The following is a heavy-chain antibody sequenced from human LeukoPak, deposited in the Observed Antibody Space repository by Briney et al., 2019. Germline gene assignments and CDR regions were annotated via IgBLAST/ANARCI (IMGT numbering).Heavy chain of an antibody. CDR1: GGSISSYY. CDR2: IYTSGST. V-gene: IGHV4-4*07. CDR3: ARDSGDFWSGYSIPYYYYYMDV. D-gene: IGHD3-3*01. Sequence: PSETLSLTCTVSGGSISSYYWSWIRQPAGKGLEWIGRIYTSGSTNYNPSLKSRVTMSVDTSKNQFSLKLSSVTAADTAVYYCARDSGDFWSGYSIPYYYYYMDVWGKGTTVTVSS. J-gene: IGHJ6*03.